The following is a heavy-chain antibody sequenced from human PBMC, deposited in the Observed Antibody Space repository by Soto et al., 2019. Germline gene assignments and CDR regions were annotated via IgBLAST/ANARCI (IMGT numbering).Heavy chain of an antibody. J-gene: IGHJ4*01. CDR1: GDSMSKYY. D-gene: IGHD3-16*01. Sequence: QLQLQESGPGLVKPSETLSLTCNVSGDSMSKYYWSWVRQPAGKGLEWIGRIWTSGSTNHNRSLKSRVTKSIDTSNKHFSLDLKSVTAADKAVYYCARTVGAAYYFDLWGHGVLVTVSS. CDR3: ARTVGAAYYFDL. CDR2: IWTSGST. V-gene: IGHV4-4*07.